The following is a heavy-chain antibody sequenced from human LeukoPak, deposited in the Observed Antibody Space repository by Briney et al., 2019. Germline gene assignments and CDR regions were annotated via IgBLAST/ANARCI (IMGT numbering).Heavy chain of an antibody. D-gene: IGHD5-24*01. CDR2: INHSGST. CDR1: GFTFSSYS. CDR3: ARLWRWLQY. V-gene: IGHV4-34*01. Sequence: PGGSLRLSCAASGFTFSSYSMNWVRQPPGKGLEWIGEINHSGSTNYNPSLKSRVTISVDTSKNQFSLKLSSVTAADTAVYYCARLWRWLQYWGQGTLVTVSS. J-gene: IGHJ4*02.